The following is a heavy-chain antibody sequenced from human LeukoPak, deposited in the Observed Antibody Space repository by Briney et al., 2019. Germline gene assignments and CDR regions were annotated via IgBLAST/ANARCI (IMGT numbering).Heavy chain of an antibody. J-gene: IGHJ4*02. CDR1: GGSISRYY. CDR2: IYPSGNT. CDR3: SRDSSGGGSYYHYFAF. D-gene: IGHD1-26*01. Sequence: PSETLSLTCTVSGGSISRYYWSWIRQPPGKGLEWIGYIYPSGNTNYNPSLKSRVTISVDTSKNQFSLRLSSVTAADTAVYYCSRDSSGGGSYYHYFAFWGQGTLVTVSS. V-gene: IGHV4-59*01.